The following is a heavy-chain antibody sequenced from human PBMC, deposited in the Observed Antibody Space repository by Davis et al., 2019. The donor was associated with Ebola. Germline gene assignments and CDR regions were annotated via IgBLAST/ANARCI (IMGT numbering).Heavy chain of an antibody. CDR2: LYSGGHT. CDR3: TRHSGWYYTMDV. V-gene: IGHV3-53*01. D-gene: IGHD6-19*01. J-gene: IGHJ6*04. Sequence: GGSLRLSCAASGFIVSDKYMSWVRQAPGKGLEWVSVLYSGGHTEYADSVKGRFTISRDDSKNTVYLQMNTLRTDDTAVYFCTRHSGWYYTMDVWGRGTAVTVST. CDR1: GFIVSDKY.